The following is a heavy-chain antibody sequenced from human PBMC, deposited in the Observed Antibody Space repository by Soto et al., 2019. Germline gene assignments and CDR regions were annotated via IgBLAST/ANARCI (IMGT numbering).Heavy chain of an antibody. D-gene: IGHD3-3*01. CDR1: GFTFSSYA. J-gene: IGHJ4*02. CDR2: ISGSGGST. V-gene: IGHV3-23*01. CDR3: AKGDDFWSGYYD. Sequence: EVQLLESGGGLVQPGGSLRLSCAASGFTFSSYAMSWVRQAPGKGLEWVSAISGSGGSTYYADSVKGRFIISRDNSKNTLYLQMNSLRAEDTAVYYCAKGDDFWSGYYDWGQGTLVTVSS.